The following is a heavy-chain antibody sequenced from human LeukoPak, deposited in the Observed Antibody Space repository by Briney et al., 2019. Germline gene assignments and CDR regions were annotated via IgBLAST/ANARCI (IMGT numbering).Heavy chain of an antibody. Sequence: SETLSLTCTVSGGSISSYYWSWIRQPPGKGLEWIGYIYYSESTNYNPSLKSRVTISVDTSKNQFSLKLSSVTAADTAVYYCARGGGSDFWSGYNWFDPWGQGTLVTVSS. J-gene: IGHJ5*02. D-gene: IGHD3-3*01. CDR2: IYYSEST. CDR1: GGSISSYY. V-gene: IGHV4-59*01. CDR3: ARGGGSDFWSGYNWFDP.